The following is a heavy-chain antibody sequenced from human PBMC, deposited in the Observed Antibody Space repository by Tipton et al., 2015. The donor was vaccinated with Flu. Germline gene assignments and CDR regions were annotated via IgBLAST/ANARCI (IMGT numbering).Heavy chain of an antibody. J-gene: IGHJ6*02. CDR3: ARPLGPPDGMDV. CDR2: TYSGGGT. CDR1: GFTVSTNY. Sequence: SLRLSCAASGFTVSTNYMMWVRQAPGKGLEWVSATYSGGGTYYADSVKGRFTISRDNSKSTVYLQMNSLRAEDTAMYYCARPLGPPDGMDVWGQGTSVTVSS. D-gene: IGHD7-27*01. V-gene: IGHV3-66*04.